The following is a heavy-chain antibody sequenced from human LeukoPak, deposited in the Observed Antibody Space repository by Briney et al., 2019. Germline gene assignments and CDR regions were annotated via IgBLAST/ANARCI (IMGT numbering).Heavy chain of an antibody. V-gene: IGHV3-30*18. CDR1: GFTFSSYG. D-gene: IGHD4-17*01. J-gene: IGHJ4*02. Sequence: PGGSLRLSCAASGFTFSSYGMHWVRQAPGKGLEWVAVISYGGSNKYYADSVKGRFTISRDNSKNTLYLQMNSLRAEDTAVYYCAKPHFYGDYPYFDYWGQGTLVTVSS. CDR2: ISYGGSNK. CDR3: AKPHFYGDYPYFDY.